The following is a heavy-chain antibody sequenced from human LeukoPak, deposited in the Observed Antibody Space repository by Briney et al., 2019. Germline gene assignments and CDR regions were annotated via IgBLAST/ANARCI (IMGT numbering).Heavy chain of an antibody. J-gene: IGHJ3*02. Sequence: ASVKVSCKASGYTFTSYDINWVRQAPGQGLEWMGGIIPIFGTANYAQKFQGRVTITADESTSTAYMELSSLRSEDTAVYYCARVAHDAFDIWGQGTMVTASS. CDR3: ARVAHDAFDI. V-gene: IGHV1-69*13. CDR1: GYTFTSYD. CDR2: IIPIFGTA.